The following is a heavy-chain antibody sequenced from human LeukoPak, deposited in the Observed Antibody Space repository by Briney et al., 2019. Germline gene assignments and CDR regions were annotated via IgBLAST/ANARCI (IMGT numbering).Heavy chain of an antibody. CDR3: ARVVVVPAAIRSRSSSSKKGAFDI. V-gene: IGHV4-34*01. Sequence: PSETLSHTCAVYGGSFSGYYWSWIRQPPGKGLEWIGEINHSGSTNYSPSLKSRVTISVDTSKNQFSLKLSSVTAADTAVYYCARVVVVPAAIRSRSSSSKKGAFDIWGQGTMVTVSS. D-gene: IGHD2-2*01. J-gene: IGHJ3*02. CDR2: INHSGST. CDR1: GGSFSGYY.